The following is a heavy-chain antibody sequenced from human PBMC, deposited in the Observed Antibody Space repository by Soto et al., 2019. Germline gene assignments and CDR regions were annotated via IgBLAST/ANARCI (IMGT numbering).Heavy chain of an antibody. CDR1: GFTFSSYG. CDR3: ARDLDYESNWFDP. D-gene: IGHD4-17*01. J-gene: IGHJ5*02. V-gene: IGHV3-33*01. Sequence: QVQLVESGGGVVQPGRSLRLSCAASGFTFSSYGMHWVRQAPGKGLEWVAVIWYDGSNKYYADSVKGRFTISRDNSKNTLYLQMNSLRAEDTAVYYCARDLDYESNWFDPWGQGTLVTVSS. CDR2: IWYDGSNK.